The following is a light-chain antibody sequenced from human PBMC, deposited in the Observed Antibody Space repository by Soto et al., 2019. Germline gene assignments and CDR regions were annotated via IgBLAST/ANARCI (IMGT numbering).Light chain of an antibody. Sequence: EVVLTHSPDTLSLSPGEGATLSCRASQSVSSSLAWYQQKFGQAPRLLIYDASNRATGIPARFSGSGSGTDFTLTISSLEPEDFAVYYCQQRSNWPLTFGGGTKV. J-gene: IGKJ4*01. CDR3: QQRSNWPLT. V-gene: IGKV3-11*01. CDR1: QSVSSS. CDR2: DAS.